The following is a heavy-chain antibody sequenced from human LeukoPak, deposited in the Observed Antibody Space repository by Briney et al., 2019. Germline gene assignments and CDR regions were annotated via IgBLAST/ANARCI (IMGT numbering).Heavy chain of an antibody. V-gene: IGHV3-43*02. D-gene: IGHD3-22*01. Sequence: GGSLRLSCAASGFTFDDYAMHWVRQAPGKGLEWVSLISGDGGSTYYADSVKVRFNISRDNSKNSLYLQMNSLRTEDTALYYCAKDSLNYYDSSGYYGNEGDFDYWGQGTLVTVSS. CDR2: ISGDGGST. CDR1: GFTFDDYA. J-gene: IGHJ4*02. CDR3: AKDSLNYYDSSGYYGNEGDFDY.